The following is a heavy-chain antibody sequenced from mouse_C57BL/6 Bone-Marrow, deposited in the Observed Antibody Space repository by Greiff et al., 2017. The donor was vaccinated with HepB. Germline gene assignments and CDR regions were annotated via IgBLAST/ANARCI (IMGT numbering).Heavy chain of an antibody. J-gene: IGHJ3*01. V-gene: IGHV1-64*01. CDR2: IHPNSGST. Sequence: QVQLQQPGAELVKPGASVKLSCKASGYTFTSYWMHWVKQRPGQGLEWIGMIHPNSGSTNYNEKFKSKATLTVDKSSSTAYMQLSSLTSEDSAVYYCARWPTIVTRAYWGQGTLVTVSA. CDR1: GYTFTSYW. D-gene: IGHD2-5*01. CDR3: ARWPTIVTRAY.